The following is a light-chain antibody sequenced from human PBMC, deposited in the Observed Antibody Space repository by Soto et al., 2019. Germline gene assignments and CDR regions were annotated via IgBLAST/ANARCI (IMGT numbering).Light chain of an antibody. CDR2: DVR. V-gene: IGLV2-14*01. J-gene: IGLJ1*01. CDR1: SSDVGGYNY. Sequence: QSALTQPASVSGSPGQSITISCTGTSSDVGGYNYVSWFQQHPGKAPKLMIYDVRNRPSGISNRFSGSNSGNTASLTISGLQAEDEADYYCNSYTSSSTYVFGTGTKLTVL. CDR3: NSYTSSSTYV.